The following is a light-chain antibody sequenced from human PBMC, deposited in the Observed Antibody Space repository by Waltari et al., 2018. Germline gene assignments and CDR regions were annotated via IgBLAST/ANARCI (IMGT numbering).Light chain of an antibody. V-gene: IGKV3-20*01. CDR1: QTVRTTY. CDR3: QQYDISPLT. Sequence: EIVLTQSPGTLYLSPGERATPSCRASQTVRTTYLAWYQQKPGQAPTLLIYGASSRATGIPDRFSGSGSGTDFSLTISSLEPEDFAVYYCQQYDISPLTFGGGTKVEIK. J-gene: IGKJ4*02. CDR2: GAS.